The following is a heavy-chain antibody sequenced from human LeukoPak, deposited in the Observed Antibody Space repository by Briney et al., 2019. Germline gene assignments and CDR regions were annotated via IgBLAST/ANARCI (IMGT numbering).Heavy chain of an antibody. J-gene: IGHJ4*02. V-gene: IGHV3-33*01. Sequence: PGGSLRLSCAASGFTFSSYGMHWVRQAPGKGLEWVAVIWYDGSNKYYADSVKGRFTISRDNSKNTLYLQMNSLRAEDTAVYYCARDERRTIFGVVIGGYFDYWGQGTLVTVSS. D-gene: IGHD3-3*01. CDR2: IWYDGSNK. CDR1: GFTFSSYG. CDR3: ARDERRTIFGVVIGGYFDY.